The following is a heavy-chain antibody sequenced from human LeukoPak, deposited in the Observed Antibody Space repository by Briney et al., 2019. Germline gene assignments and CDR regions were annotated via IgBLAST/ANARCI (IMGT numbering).Heavy chain of an antibody. CDR2: INPNSGGT. D-gene: IGHD3-9*01. J-gene: IGHJ4*02. Sequence: ASVKVSCKASGYTFTGYYMHRVRQAPGHGLEWMGWINPNSGGTNYAQKFQGRVTMTRDTSISTAYMELSRLRSDDTAVYYCARDLTYYDILTGYYTPYYFDYWGQGTLVTVSS. V-gene: IGHV1-2*02. CDR3: ARDLTYYDILTGYYTPYYFDY. CDR1: GYTFTGYY.